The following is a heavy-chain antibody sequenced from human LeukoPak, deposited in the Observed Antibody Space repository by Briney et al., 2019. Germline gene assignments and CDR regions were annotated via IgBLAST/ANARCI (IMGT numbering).Heavy chain of an antibody. CDR2: ISAYNGNT. CDR1: GYSFSSYG. J-gene: IGHJ4*02. Sequence: ASVRVSCKASGYSFSSYGLSWVRQAPGQGLEWVGWISAYNGNTNYAQELQGRVTLTTDTSTSTGYMELRSLRSDDTAVYYCARDTYYDNSGYYDLFDYWGQGTLVTVSS. V-gene: IGHV1-18*01. CDR3: ARDTYYDNSGYYDLFDY. D-gene: IGHD3-22*01.